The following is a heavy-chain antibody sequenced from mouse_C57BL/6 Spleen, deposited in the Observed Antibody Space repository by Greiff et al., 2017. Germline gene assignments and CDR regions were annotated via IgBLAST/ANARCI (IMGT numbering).Heavy chain of an antibody. CDR2: IGPANGNT. Sequence: EVQLQESVAELVRPGASVKLSCTASGFNIKNTYMPWVKQRPEQGLEWIGRIGPANGNTKYAPKFQGKATITADTASNTAYLQLSSLTSEDTAIYYCAVYYDGSSTAWFAYWGQGTLVTVSA. V-gene: IGHV14-3*01. CDR1: GFNIKNTY. CDR3: AVYYDGSSTAWFAY. D-gene: IGHD1-1*01. J-gene: IGHJ3*01.